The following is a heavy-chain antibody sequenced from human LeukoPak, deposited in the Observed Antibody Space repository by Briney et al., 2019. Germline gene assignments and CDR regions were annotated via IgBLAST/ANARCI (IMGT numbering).Heavy chain of an antibody. CDR3: ARAVVVPADYYYYYYMDV. V-gene: IGHV4-59*12. CDR1: GGSISSYY. D-gene: IGHD2-2*01. Sequence: SETLSLTCTVSGGSISSYYWSWIRQPPGKGLEWIGYIYYSGSTNYNPSLKSRVTMSVDTSKNQFSLKLSSVTAADTAVYYCARAVVVPADYYYYYYMDVWGKGTTVTISS. CDR2: IYYSGST. J-gene: IGHJ6*03.